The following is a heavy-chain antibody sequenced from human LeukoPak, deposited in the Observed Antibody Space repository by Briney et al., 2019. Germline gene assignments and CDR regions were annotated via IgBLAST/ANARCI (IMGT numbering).Heavy chain of an antibody. CDR2: ISGSGGST. Sequence: PPGGSLRLSCAASGFTFSSYAMSWVRQAPGKGLEWVSAISGSGGSTYYADSVKGRFTISRDNSKNTVYLQMNSLRAEDTAVYYCAKELRSISATTGFDYWGQGTLVTVSS. V-gene: IGHV3-23*01. J-gene: IGHJ4*02. D-gene: IGHD1-20*01. CDR1: GFTFSSYA. CDR3: AKELRSISATTGFDY.